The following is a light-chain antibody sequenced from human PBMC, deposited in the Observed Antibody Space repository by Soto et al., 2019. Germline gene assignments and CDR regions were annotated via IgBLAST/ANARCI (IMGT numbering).Light chain of an antibody. CDR1: QNIRTW. Sequence: DIQMTQSPSTLSSSVGDRVTITCRASQNIRTWLSWYQQKPGKAPNLLIYKASHLENGVPSRFSGSGSGTGFTLTISSLQPGDFATYYCQHYNTYPWTFGQGTKVDIK. V-gene: IGKV1-5*03. J-gene: IGKJ1*01. CDR3: QHYNTYPWT. CDR2: KAS.